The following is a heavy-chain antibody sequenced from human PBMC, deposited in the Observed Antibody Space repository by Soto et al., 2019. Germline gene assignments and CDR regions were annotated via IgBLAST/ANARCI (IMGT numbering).Heavy chain of an antibody. D-gene: IGHD2-8*01. J-gene: IGHJ4*02. CDR2: IYTSGST. V-gene: IGHV4-4*07. Sequence: KPSETLSLTCTVSGGSISSYYWSWIRQPAGKGLEWIGRIYTSGSTNYNPSLKSRVTMSVDTSKNQFSLNLNSVTASDTAVYFCVSQRTSVLTQAYFDYWGPGALVTVSS. CDR1: GGSISSYY. CDR3: VSQRTSVLTQAYFDY.